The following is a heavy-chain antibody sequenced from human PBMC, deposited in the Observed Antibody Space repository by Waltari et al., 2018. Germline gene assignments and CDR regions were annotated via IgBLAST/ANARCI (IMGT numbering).Heavy chain of an antibody. CDR3: ARAADYGDYGLVSDY. D-gene: IGHD4-17*01. V-gene: IGHV1-2*02. Sequence: QVQLVQSGSEVKKPGASVKVSCKASGYTFTGYFLHWGRQAPGQGLEWMGWISPNSGGTTYAQKFQGRVTVTRDTSISTAYMELSRLRSDDTAVYYCARAADYGDYGLVSDYWGQGTLVTVSS. CDR2: ISPNSGGT. CDR1: GYTFTGYF. J-gene: IGHJ4*02.